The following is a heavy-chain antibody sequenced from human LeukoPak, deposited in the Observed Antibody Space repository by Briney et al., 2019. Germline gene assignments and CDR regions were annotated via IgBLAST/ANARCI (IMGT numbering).Heavy chain of an antibody. CDR1: FSVSSNY. D-gene: IGHD3-10*01. J-gene: IGHJ4*02. CDR2: LYSSDNT. Sequence: GGSLRLSCTATFSVSSNYMMWVRQAPGKGLEWVTVLYSSDNTYYADSVKGRFTISRDNSKNTLYLQMNSLRAEDTAVYYCAKDSFYYGSGSHDYWGQGTLVTVSS. V-gene: IGHV3-66*03. CDR3: AKDSFYYGSGSHDY.